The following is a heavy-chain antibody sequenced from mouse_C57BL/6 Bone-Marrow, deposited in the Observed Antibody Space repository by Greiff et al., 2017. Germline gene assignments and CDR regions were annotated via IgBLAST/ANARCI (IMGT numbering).Heavy chain of an antibody. CDR3: ASYSNYPLFDY. J-gene: IGHJ2*01. Sequence: QVQLQQSGPELVKPGASVKISCKASGYAFSSSWMNWVKQRPGKGLEWIGRIYPGDGDPNYNGNFKGKATLTADKSSSTAYMQHSILTSEDSAVYFFASYSNYPLFDYWGQGTTLTVSS. CDR2: IYPGDGDP. D-gene: IGHD2-5*01. CDR1: GYAFSSSW. V-gene: IGHV1-82*01.